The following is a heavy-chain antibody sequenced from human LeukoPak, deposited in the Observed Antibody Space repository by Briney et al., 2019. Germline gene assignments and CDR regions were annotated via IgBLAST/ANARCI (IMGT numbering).Heavy chain of an antibody. Sequence: GASVKVSCKASGYTFTSYGISWVRQAPGQGLEWMGWISAYNGNTNYAQKLQGRVTMTTDTSTSTAYMELRSLRSDDTAVYYCARDFEDIYSGSYGKDYWGQGTLVTVSS. J-gene: IGHJ4*02. CDR3: ARDFEDIYSGSYGKDY. CDR1: GYTFTSYG. V-gene: IGHV1-18*01. D-gene: IGHD1-26*01. CDR2: ISAYNGNT.